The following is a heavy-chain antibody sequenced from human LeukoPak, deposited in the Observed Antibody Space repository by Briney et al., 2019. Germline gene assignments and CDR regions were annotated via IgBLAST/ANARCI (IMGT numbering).Heavy chain of an antibody. D-gene: IGHD3-22*01. CDR1: GGSFSGYY. J-gene: IGHJ4*02. CDR2: INHSGST. Sequence: SETLSLTCAVYGGSFSGYYWSWIRQPPGKGLEWIGEINHSGSTNYNPSLKSRVTISVDTSKNQFSLKLSSVTAADTAVYYCASSGYYPTSLDYWGQGTLVTVSS. V-gene: IGHV4-34*01. CDR3: ASSGYYPTSLDY.